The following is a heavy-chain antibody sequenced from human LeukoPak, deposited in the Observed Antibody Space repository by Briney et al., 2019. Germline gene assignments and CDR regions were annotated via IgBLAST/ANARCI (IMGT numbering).Heavy chain of an antibody. V-gene: IGHV3-9*03. D-gene: IGHD5-24*01. J-gene: IGHJ4*02. CDR3: AKGVGRWIQLRGALYYFDY. CDR1: GFTFDDYA. Sequence: PGGSLRLSCAASGFTFDDYAMHWVRQAPGKGLEWVSGISWNSGSIGYADSVKGRFTISRDNAKNSLYLQMNSLRAEDMALYYCAKGVGRWIQLRGALYYFDYWGQGTLVTVSS. CDR2: ISWNSGSI.